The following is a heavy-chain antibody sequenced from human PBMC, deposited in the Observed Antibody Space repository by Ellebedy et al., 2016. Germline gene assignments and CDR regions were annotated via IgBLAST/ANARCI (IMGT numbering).Heavy chain of an antibody. CDR1: GYTFSGYW. CDR3: ARPTLAGEIYDS. J-gene: IGHJ5*02. V-gene: IGHV3-7*01. Sequence: GESLKISCAASGYTFSGYWMIWVRQAPGKGLEWVANINQDGSEQAYVDSVKGRFTVSRDNAKNSLFLQMNSLRAEDTAVYYCARPTLAGEIYDSWGQGTLVTVTS. CDR2: INQDGSEQ. D-gene: IGHD6-19*01.